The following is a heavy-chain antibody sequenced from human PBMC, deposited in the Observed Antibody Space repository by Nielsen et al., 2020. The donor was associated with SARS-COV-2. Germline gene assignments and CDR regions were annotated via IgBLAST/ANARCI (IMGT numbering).Heavy chain of an antibody. CDR2: IRSKTNNYET. V-gene: IGHV3-73*01. CDR3: KHYYDMDV. J-gene: IGHJ6*02. CDR1: GFTFGDAI. Sequence: GGSLRLSCAASGFTFGDAIIHWVRQASGKGLEWVGRIRSKTNNYETAYAASVKGRFIISRDESKNMAYLKMNSLKTDDTAVYYCKHYYDMDVWGQGTTVTVSS.